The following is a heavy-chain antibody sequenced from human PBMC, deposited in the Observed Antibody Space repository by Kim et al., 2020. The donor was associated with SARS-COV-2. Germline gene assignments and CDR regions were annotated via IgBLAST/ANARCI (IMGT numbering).Heavy chain of an antibody. Sequence: ASVKVSCKASGYTFTGYYMHWVRQAPGQGLEWMGRINPNSGGTNYAQKFQGRVTMTRDTSISTAYMELSRLRSDDTAVYYCARVCSGGSCYSAFDYWGQGTLVTVSS. V-gene: IGHV1-2*06. CDR3: ARVCSGGSCYSAFDY. CDR2: INPNSGGT. D-gene: IGHD2-15*01. J-gene: IGHJ4*02. CDR1: GYTFTGYY.